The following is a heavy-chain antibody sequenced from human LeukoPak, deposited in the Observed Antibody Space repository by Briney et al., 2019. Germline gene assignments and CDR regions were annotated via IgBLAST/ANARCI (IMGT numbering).Heavy chain of an antibody. V-gene: IGHV3-23*01. CDR3: ARTQYSSGWYNWFDP. J-gene: IGHJ5*02. CDR1: GFTISSYA. Sequence: GGSLRLSCAASGFTISSYAMRGVRQAPGKGLEWVSAISGSGGITYYADSVKGRFTISRDNSKNTLYLQMNSLRAEDTAVYYCARTQYSSGWYNWFDPWGQGTLVTVSS. D-gene: IGHD6-19*01. CDR2: ISGSGGIT.